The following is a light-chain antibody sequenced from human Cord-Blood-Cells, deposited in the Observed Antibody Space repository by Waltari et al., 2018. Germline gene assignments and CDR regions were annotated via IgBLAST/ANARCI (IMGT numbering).Light chain of an antibody. CDR2: DAS. CDR3: QQRSNWYT. J-gene: IGKJ2*01. V-gene: IGKV3-11*01. Sequence: EIVLTQSPATLSLSRGESATLSCRASQSVSSYLAWYQQKPGQAPRLLIYDASNRATGIPARFSGSGSETDFTLTISSLEPEDFAVYYCQQRSNWYTFGQGTKREIK. CDR1: QSVSSY.